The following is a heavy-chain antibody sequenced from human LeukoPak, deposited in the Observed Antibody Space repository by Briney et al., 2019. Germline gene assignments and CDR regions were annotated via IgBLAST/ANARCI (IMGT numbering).Heavy chain of an antibody. CDR1: GGSISSSIYY. Sequence: TSETLSLTCTVSGGSISSSIYYWGWIRQPPGKGLEWIGSIYYSGSTYYNPSLKSRVTISVDTSKNQFSLKLSSVTAADTAVYYCAIRIAAAGTLLTHFDYWGQGTLATVSS. D-gene: IGHD6-13*01. V-gene: IGHV4-39*01. CDR2: IYYSGST. J-gene: IGHJ4*02. CDR3: AIRIAAAGTLLTHFDY.